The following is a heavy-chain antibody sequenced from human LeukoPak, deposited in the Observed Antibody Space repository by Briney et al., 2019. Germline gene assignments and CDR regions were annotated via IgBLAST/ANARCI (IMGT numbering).Heavy chain of an antibody. CDR3: AKGPNYFDS. CDR1: GFSFSNYW. CDR2: MNSDGSAT. Sequence: PGGSLRLSCAASGFSFSNYWMHWVRHAPGKGLVWVTRMNSDGSATYYADSVQGRFTISRDNAKNTLYLQMNSLRAEDTAMYFRAKGPNYFDSWGQGTLVTVSS. V-gene: IGHV3-74*01. J-gene: IGHJ4*02.